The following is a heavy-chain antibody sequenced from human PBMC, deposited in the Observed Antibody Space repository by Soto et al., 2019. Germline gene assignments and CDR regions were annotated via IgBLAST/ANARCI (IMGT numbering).Heavy chain of an antibody. D-gene: IGHD4-17*01. CDR1: GFTFNIYA. V-gene: IGHV3-30-3*01. CDR2: ISFDGTKK. CDR3: AREDDYGYRYINYGLDV. J-gene: IGHJ6*02. Sequence: GGSLRLSCAASGFTFNIYALHWVRQAPGKGLEWVAAISFDGTKKHYSDSVKGRFTISRDNLKNTLYLQMNNLRVEDAALYFCAREDDYGYRYINYGLDVWGQGTTVTVSS.